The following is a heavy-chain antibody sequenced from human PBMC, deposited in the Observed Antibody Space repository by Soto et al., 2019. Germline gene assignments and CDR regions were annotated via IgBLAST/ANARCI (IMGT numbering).Heavy chain of an antibody. V-gene: IGHV3-7*01. CDR1: GFAFSIYW. J-gene: IGHJ4*02. CDR3: VRENNGGPEF. D-gene: IGHD1-20*01. Sequence: GGSLRLSCAASGFAFSIYWMMWVRQAPGKGLEWVANIKEDGSKKYHVDSVKGRFTISRDNAKNSPYLQLNSLRAEDTAIYYCVRENNGGPEFWGQGTMVTVS. CDR2: IKEDGSKK.